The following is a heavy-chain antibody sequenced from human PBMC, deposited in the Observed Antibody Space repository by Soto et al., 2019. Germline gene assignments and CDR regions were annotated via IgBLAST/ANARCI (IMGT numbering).Heavy chain of an antibody. J-gene: IGHJ4*02. CDR3: ARGRTLKRWYSFDY. CDR2: IYSGGST. CDR1: GFTVSSNY. Sequence: GGSLRLSCAASGFTVSSNYMSWVRQAPGKGLEWVSVIYSGGSTYYADSVKGRFTISRDNSKNTLYLQMNSLRAEDTAVYYCARGRTLKRWYSFDYWGQGTLVTVSS. V-gene: IGHV3-53*01. D-gene: IGHD2-15*01.